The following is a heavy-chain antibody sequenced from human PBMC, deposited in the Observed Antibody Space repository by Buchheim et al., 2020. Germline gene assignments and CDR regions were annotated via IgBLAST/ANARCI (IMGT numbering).Heavy chain of an antibody. CDR3: AKDSWSAAGQHYYYYYGMDV. J-gene: IGHJ6*02. V-gene: IGHV3-23*01. Sequence: EVQLLESGGGLVQPGGSLRLSCAASVFTFSSYAMSWVRQAPGKGLEWVSAISGSGGSTYYADSVKGRFTISRDNSKNTLYLQMNSRRAEDTAVYYCAKDSWSAAGQHYYYYYGMDVWGQGTT. CDR2: ISGSGGST. CDR1: VFTFSSYA. D-gene: IGHD6-25*01.